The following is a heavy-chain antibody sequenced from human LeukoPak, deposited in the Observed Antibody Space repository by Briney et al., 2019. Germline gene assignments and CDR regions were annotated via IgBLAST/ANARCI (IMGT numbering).Heavy chain of an antibody. CDR3: AKDKGRITIAAPKDAFDI. CDR2: ISSDGSST. CDR1: GFTFSSYW. V-gene: IGHV3-74*01. Sequence: GGSLRLSCAASGFTFSSYWMHWVRQAPGKGLVWVSRISSDGSSTSYADSVKGRFTISRDNAKNTLSLQMNSLRAEDTAIYYCAKDKGRITIAAPKDAFDIWGQGTMVTVSS. D-gene: IGHD6-13*01. J-gene: IGHJ3*02.